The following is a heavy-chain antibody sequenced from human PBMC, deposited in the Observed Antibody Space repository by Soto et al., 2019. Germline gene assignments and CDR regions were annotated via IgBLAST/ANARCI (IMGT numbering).Heavy chain of an antibody. V-gene: IGHV3-20*01. CDR1: GFTFDDYG. CDR3: ARLYGDYWTDAFDI. D-gene: IGHD4-17*01. J-gene: IGHJ3*02. CDR2: INWNGGNT. Sequence: EVQLVESGGGVVRPGGSLRLSCAASGFTFDDYGMSWVRQAPGKGLEWVSGINWNGGNTGYADSVKGRFTISRDNAKNSLYLQMNSLRAEDTALYHCARLYGDYWTDAFDIWGQGTMVTVSS.